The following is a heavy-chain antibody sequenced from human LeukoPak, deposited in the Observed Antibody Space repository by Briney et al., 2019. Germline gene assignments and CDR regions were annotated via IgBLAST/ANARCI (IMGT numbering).Heavy chain of an antibody. J-gene: IGHJ5*02. CDR3: GRERNWNHGEWFHP. CDR2: INTDGSST. D-gene: IGHD1-14*01. V-gene: IGHV3-74*01. Sequence: GGSLRLSCAASGFTFSSYWMHWVRQAPGKGLVWVSRINTDGSSTSYADSVKGRFTISRDNAKNTLYLQMNSLRAEDTAVYYCGRERNWNHGEWFHPWGQGTLVPVSS. CDR1: GFTFSSYW.